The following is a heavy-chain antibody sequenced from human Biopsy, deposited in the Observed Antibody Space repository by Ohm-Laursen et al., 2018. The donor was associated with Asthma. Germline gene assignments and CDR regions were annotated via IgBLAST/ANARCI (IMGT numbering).Heavy chain of an antibody. J-gene: IGHJ4*02. D-gene: IGHD3-22*01. CDR2: IYSGGTS. Sequence: SLRLSCSATGFAVSRDYMFWVRQAPGKDLKWVSVIYSGGTSHTADSVRGRFTISRDYSKNTLYLQMHSLRAEDTAVYYCARGDSSNWSHYYFDYWGQGTLVTVSS. CDR1: GFAVSRDY. CDR3: ARGDSSNWSHYYFDY. V-gene: IGHV3-53*01.